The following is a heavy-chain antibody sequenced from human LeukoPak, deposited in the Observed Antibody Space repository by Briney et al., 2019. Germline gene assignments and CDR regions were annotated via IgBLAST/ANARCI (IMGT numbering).Heavy chain of an antibody. V-gene: IGHV1-2*02. CDR2: INPNSGGT. CDR3: ARTQYGWEPHYYFDY. CDR1: GYTFTGYY. D-gene: IGHD1-26*01. Sequence: ASVKVSCKASGYTFTGYYMHWVRQAPGQGLEWMGWINPNSGGTNYAQKFQGRVTMTRDTSISTAYMELSRLRSDDTAVYYCARTQYGWEPHYYFDYWGQGTLVTVSS. J-gene: IGHJ4*02.